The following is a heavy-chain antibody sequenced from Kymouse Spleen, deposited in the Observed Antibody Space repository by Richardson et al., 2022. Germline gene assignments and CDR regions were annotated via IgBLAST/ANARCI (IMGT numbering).Heavy chain of an antibody. CDR1: GFTFDDYA. V-gene: IGHV3-9*01. CDR2: ISWNSGSI. D-gene: IGHD6-19*01. CDR3: AKDRAVGFDY. J-gene: IGHJ4*02. Sequence: EVQLVESGGGLVQPGRSLRLSCAASGFTFDDYAMHWVRQAPGKGLEWVSGISWNSGSIGYADSVKGRFTISRDNAKNSLYLQMNSLRAEDTALYYCAKDRAVGFDYWGQGTLVTVSS.